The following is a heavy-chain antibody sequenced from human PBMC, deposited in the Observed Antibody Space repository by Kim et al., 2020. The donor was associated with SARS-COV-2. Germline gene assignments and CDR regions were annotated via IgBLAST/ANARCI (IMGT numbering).Heavy chain of an antibody. J-gene: IGHJ6*02. V-gene: IGHV1-3*01. Sequence: QGRVTITRDTSASTAYMELSSLRSEDTAVYYCARDTLPLKRAYYYYGMDVWGQGTTVTVSS. CDR3: ARDTLPLKRAYYYYGMDV.